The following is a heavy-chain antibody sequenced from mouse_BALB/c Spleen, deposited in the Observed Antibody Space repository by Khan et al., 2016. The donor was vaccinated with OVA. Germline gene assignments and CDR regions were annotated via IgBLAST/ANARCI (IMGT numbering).Heavy chain of an antibody. J-gene: IGHJ3*01. CDR2: ISYSGNT. CDR3: ARKGYYAYHPFPY. Sequence: EVQLVESGPGLVKPSQSLSLTCTVTGYSITSEYTWNWIRQFPGHKLEWMGFISYSGNTRYNPSLKSRISITRDTSKNQFFLQLNSVTSEDTATYYRARKGYYAYHPFPYRGQGNLVTVSA. V-gene: IGHV3-2*02. D-gene: IGHD2-2*01. CDR1: GYSITSEYT.